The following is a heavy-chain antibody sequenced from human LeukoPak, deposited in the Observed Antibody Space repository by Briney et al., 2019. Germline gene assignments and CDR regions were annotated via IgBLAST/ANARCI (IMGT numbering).Heavy chain of an antibody. CDR3: ASSIVRKGKRGFDP. CDR2: ISTSGNTI. D-gene: IGHD1-26*01. J-gene: IGHJ5*02. Sequence: GGSLRLSCAASGFSFSSYTMNWVRQAPGKGLEWVSYISTSGNTIYYTDSVKGRFIISRDNAKNSLYLQMNSLRAEDTAIYYCASSIVRKGKRGFDPWGQGTLVTVSS. V-gene: IGHV3-48*04. CDR1: GFSFSSYT.